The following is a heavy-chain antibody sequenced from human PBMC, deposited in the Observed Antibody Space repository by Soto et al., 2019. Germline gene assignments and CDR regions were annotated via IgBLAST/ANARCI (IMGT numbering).Heavy chain of an antibody. D-gene: IGHD1-1*01. J-gene: IGHJ4*02. V-gene: IGHV3-7*01. CDR3: ASLLGTVTTFDY. CDR1: GFTFSDKY. Sequence: EVKLAESGGGLVQPGGSLRLSCAASGFTFSDKYMSWVRQAPGKGLEWVATIWPDGNNRMYVDSVMGRFTVSRDNAETSLYLQMNSLRVENTAVYYCASLLGTVTTFDYWGLGTLVTVSS. CDR2: IWPDGNNR.